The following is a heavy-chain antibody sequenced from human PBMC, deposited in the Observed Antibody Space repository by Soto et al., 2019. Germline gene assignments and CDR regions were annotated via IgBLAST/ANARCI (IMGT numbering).Heavy chain of an antibody. Sequence: PSETLSLTCTVSGGSISSGGYYWSWIRQHPGKGLEWIGYIYYSGSTYYNQSLKSRVTISVDTSKNQFSLKLSSVTAADTDVYYCAFTARVRYCSGGSCRNNWFDPWGQGTLVTVSS. J-gene: IGHJ5*02. CDR2: IYYSGST. V-gene: IGHV4-31*03. CDR3: AFTARVRYCSGGSCRNNWFDP. D-gene: IGHD2-15*01. CDR1: GGSISSGGYY.